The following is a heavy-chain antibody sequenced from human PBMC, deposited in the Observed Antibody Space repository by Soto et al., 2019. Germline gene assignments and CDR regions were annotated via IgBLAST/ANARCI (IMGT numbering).Heavy chain of an antibody. CDR1: GGSISSGGYY. Sequence: QVQLQESGPGLVKPSQTLSLTCTVSGGSISSGGYYWSWIRQHPGKGLEWIGYIYYRGSTYYNPSLKSXXTXSAXTSKNQFSLKLSSVTAADTAVYYCASSGIAAAFDYWGQGTLVTVSS. J-gene: IGHJ4*02. D-gene: IGHD6-13*01. V-gene: IGHV4-31*03. CDR3: ASSGIAAAFDY. CDR2: IYYRGST.